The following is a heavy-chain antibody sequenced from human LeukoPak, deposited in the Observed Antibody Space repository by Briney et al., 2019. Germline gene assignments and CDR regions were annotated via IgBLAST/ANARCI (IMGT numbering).Heavy chain of an antibody. CDR3: ARGMAYYDSSGYLYFDY. V-gene: IGHV4-59*01. Sequence: SETLSLTCTVSGHSISSYYWSWIRQPPGKGLEWIGFIYYSGSTNYNPSLKSRVTISVDTSKNQFSLKLSSVTAADTAVYYCARGMAYYDSSGYLYFDYWGQGTLVTVSS. D-gene: IGHD3-22*01. CDR2: IYYSGST. CDR1: GHSISSYY. J-gene: IGHJ4*02.